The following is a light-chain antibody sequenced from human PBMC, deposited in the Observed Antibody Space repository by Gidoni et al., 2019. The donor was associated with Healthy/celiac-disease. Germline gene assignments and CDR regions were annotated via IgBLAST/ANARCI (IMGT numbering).Light chain of an antibody. CDR2: LVS. J-gene: IGKJ3*01. Sequence: DIVMTQSRLSLPVTPGEPASISCRSSQSLLHSNGYNYLVWYLQKPGQSPQLLIYLVSNRASGVPDRFSGSASGTDFTLKISRVEAEDVGVYYCMQALQNPFTFGPGTKVDIK. V-gene: IGKV2-28*01. CDR3: MQALQNPFT. CDR1: QSLLHSNGYNY.